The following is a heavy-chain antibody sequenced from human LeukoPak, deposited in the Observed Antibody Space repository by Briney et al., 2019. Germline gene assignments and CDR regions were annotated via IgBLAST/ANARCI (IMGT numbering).Heavy chain of an antibody. D-gene: IGHD3-10*01. CDR1: GASVTSGGFY. CDR2: VYYTGST. Sequence: PSETLSLTCSVSGASVTSGGFYWGWLRQPPGKGPEWIATVYYTGSTYYNPSLKSRVTISIDTSKNQFSLRLTSVTTTDTAIYHCARHSGSGSLSRPFDPWGQGTLVSASS. CDR3: ARHSGSGSLSRPFDP. J-gene: IGHJ5*02. V-gene: IGHV4-39*01.